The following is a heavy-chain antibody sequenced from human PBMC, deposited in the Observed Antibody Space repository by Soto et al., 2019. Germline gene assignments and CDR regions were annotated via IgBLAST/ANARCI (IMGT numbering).Heavy chain of an antibody. D-gene: IGHD1-1*01. J-gene: IGHJ5*02. CDR2: IYATGTT. Sequence: PSETLYLTCTVSGASISGFYWSWIRTSAGKGLEWIGRIYATGTTDYNPSLKSRVMMSVDTSKKQFSLKLRSVTAADTAVYYCVRDGTKTLRDWFDPWGQGIAVTVSS. CDR1: GASISGFY. CDR3: VRDGTKTLRDWFDP. V-gene: IGHV4-4*07.